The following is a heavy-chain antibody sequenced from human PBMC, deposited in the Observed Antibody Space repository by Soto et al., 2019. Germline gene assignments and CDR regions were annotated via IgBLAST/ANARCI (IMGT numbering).Heavy chain of an antibody. D-gene: IGHD1-26*01. CDR3: ARDLAKGGGSAGFDY. Sequence: QVQLVQSGAEVKKPGASVNVSCKASGYTFTVYYMHWVRQAPGQGLEWMGWINPKSGGTMYPQKFTGTVTMTGDTSISTAYMALTRLRSDDTAVYYCARDLAKGGGSAGFDYWGQGTLVTVSS. J-gene: IGHJ4*02. CDR2: INPKSGGT. V-gene: IGHV1-2*02. CDR1: GYTFTVYY.